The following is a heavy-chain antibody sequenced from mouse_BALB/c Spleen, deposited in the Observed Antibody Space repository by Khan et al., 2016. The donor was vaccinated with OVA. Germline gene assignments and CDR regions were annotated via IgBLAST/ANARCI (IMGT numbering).Heavy chain of an antibody. J-gene: IGHJ4*01. D-gene: IGHD2-4*01. CDR1: GFSLSSYG. V-gene: IGHV2-3*01. Sequence: QVQLQQSGPGLVAPSQSLSITCTVSGFSLSSYGVHWVRQPPGKGLEWLGVIWGDGSTNYHSALVSRLIISKDNSKSQVFLKLNGLQTDDTATYYCAKISADYYSMDYWGQGTSVTVSS. CDR3: AKISADYYSMDY. CDR2: IWGDGST.